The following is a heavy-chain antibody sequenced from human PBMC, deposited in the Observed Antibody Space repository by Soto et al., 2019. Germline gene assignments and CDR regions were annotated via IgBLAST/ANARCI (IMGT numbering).Heavy chain of an antibody. D-gene: IGHD6-13*01. CDR2: INPSGGST. CDR3: ARGNSSWYYYYYGMDV. Sequence: DSVKVSCKASGYAFTSYYMHWVRQAPGQGLEWMGIINPSGGSTSYAQKFQGRVTMTRDTSTSTVYMELSSLRSEDTAVYYCARGNSSWYYYYYGMDVWGQGTTVTVSS. J-gene: IGHJ6*02. CDR1: GYAFTSYY. V-gene: IGHV1-46*01.